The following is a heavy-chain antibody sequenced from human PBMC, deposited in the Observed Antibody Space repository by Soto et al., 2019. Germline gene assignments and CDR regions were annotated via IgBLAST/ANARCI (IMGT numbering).Heavy chain of an antibody. CDR3: ARVSNWNHGWFDP. CDR2: ISSSGSTI. V-gene: IGHV3-48*03. Sequence: EVQLVESGGGLVQPGGSLRLSCAASGFTFSSYEMNWVRQAPGKGLEWVSYISSSGSTIYYADSVKGRFTISRDNAKNSLYLQMNSLRAEDTAGYYCARVSNWNHGWFDPWGQGTLVTVSS. CDR1: GFTFSSYE. J-gene: IGHJ5*02. D-gene: IGHD1-1*01.